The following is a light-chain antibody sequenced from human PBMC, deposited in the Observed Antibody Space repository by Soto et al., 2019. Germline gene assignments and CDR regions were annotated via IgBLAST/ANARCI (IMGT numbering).Light chain of an antibody. CDR1: QSISPW. CDR3: QQYATYWT. V-gene: IGKV1-5*03. CDR2: KAS. J-gene: IGKJ1*01. Sequence: DIQMTQSPSTLSASVGDRVTITCRASQSISPWLAWYQQIPGEAPKLLIYKASSLESWVPSRFSGGGSGTEFTLTISSLQPDDVATYYCQQYATYWTFGQGTK.